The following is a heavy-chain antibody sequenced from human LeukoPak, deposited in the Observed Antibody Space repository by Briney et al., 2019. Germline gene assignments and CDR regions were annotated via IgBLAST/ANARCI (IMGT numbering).Heavy chain of an antibody. J-gene: IGHJ4*02. V-gene: IGHV1-2*02. CDR1: GYTFTGYY. D-gene: IGHD6-13*01. Sequence: GTSLKASSKASGYTFTGYYMHWVRQAPGQGLEWMGWINPNSGGTNYAQKFQGRVTMTRDTSISTAYMELSRPRSDDTAVYYCARVQSIAAAVTGYWGQGTLVTVSS. CDR2: INPNSGGT. CDR3: ARVQSIAAAVTGY.